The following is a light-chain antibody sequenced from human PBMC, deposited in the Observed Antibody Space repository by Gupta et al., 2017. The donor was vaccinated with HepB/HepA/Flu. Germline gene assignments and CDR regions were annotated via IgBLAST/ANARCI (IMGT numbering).Light chain of an antibody. CDR3: HQYNTYSRT. CDR1: QNINKW. J-gene: IGKJ1*01. Sequence: DIQMTQSPSTLSASVGDRITITCRASQNINKWLAWYQQKPGKAPKLLIYKASTLDSGVPSRCSGSGSGTEFTLTISSLQPDDFATYYCHQYNTYSRTFGQGTKVEIK. CDR2: KAS. V-gene: IGKV1-5*03.